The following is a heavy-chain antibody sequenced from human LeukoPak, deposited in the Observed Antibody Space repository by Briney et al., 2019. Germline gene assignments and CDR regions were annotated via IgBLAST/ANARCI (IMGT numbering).Heavy chain of an antibody. J-gene: IGHJ4*02. V-gene: IGHV3-48*04. CDR1: GFTFDTYS. D-gene: IGHD6-19*01. Sequence: PGGSLRLSCVASGFTFDTYSMNWLRQAPGKGLEWTSYITDDSKTMYYADSVKGRFTISRDNAKNALYLQMNSLRGEDTAVYYCVARGGWARFDYWGQGTLVTVSS. CDR2: ITDDSKTM. CDR3: VARGGWARFDY.